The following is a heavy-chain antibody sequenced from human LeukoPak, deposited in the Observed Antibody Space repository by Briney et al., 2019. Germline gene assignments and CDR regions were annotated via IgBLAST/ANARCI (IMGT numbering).Heavy chain of an antibody. CDR1: GFTFSSYG. D-gene: IGHD3-22*01. V-gene: IGHV3-30*18. Sequence: GGSLRLSCAASGFTFSSYGMHWVRQAPGKGLEWAAVISYDGSNKYYADSVKGRFTISRDNSKNTLYLQMNSLRAEDTTVYYCAKDVRTSMTVVVTRPDYWGQGTLVTVSS. J-gene: IGHJ4*02. CDR2: ISYDGSNK. CDR3: AKDVRTSMTVVVTRPDY.